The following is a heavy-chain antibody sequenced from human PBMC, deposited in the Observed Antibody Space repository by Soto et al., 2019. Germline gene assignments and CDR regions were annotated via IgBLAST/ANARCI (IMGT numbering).Heavy chain of an antibody. CDR3: ARRGDFLVELWPPHYYYYGMDV. D-gene: IGHD3-16*01. J-gene: IGHJ6*02. Sequence: SVKVSRKASGRTFSIYAISWVRQAPGQGLEWMGGIIPIFGTANYAQKFQGRVTITADESTSTAYTELSSLRSEDTAVYYCARRGDFLVELWPPHYYYYGMDVWGQGTTVTVSS. CDR1: GRTFSIYA. CDR2: IIPIFGTA. V-gene: IGHV1-69*13.